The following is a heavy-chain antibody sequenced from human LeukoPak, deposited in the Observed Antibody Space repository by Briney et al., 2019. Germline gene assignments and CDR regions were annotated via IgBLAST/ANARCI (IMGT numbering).Heavy chain of an antibody. Sequence: PGGSLRLSCAASGFTFSSYAMNWVRQAPGKGLELVASISGSGGTTNYADSVKGRFTISRDNSKNTLYLQMNSLRAEDTAIYYCAKAFWSGYYFDYWGQGTLVTVSS. CDR3: AKAFWSGYYFDY. D-gene: IGHD3-3*01. V-gene: IGHV3-23*01. CDR2: ISGSGGTT. J-gene: IGHJ4*02. CDR1: GFTFSSYA.